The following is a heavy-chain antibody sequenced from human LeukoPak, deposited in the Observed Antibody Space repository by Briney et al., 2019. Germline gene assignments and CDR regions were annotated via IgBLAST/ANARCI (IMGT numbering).Heavy chain of an antibody. J-gene: IGHJ3*02. CDR1: GFTFSSYA. D-gene: IGHD3-22*01. CDR3: ARNTSGFKLGDAFDI. Sequence: HSGGSLRLSCAASGFTFSSYAMTWVRQAPGTGLEWISAISGSAYSTSYADSVKGRFTISRDNSKNTLYLQMNSLGAEDTAIYYCARNTSGFKLGDAFDIWGQGTMVTVSS. CDR2: ISGSAYST. V-gene: IGHV3-23*01.